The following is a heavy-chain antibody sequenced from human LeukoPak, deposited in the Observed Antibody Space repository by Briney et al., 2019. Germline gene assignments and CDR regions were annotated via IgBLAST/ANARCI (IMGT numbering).Heavy chain of an antibody. CDR3: PRGRTPAGFDP. V-gene: IGHV3-74*01. CDR2: INSDGSST. Sequence: PGGSLRLSCAASGFTFSSYSMHWVRQAPGKGLVWVSRINSDGSSTSYADSVKGRFTISRDNAKNTLYLQMNSLRAEDTAVYYCPRGRTPAGFDPWGQGTLVTVSS. J-gene: IGHJ5*02. CDR1: GFTFSSYS.